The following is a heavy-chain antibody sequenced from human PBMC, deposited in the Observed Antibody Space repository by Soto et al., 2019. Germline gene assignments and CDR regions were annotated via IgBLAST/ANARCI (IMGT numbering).Heavy chain of an antibody. CDR1: GDSVSSNSAS. CDR3: VKDGGYVDRLDP. D-gene: IGHD2-2*01. Sequence: SQTLSLTCAISGDSVSSNSASWNWIRQSPSRGLEWLGRTYFRSKWYNESADSVKSRITINSDTSRNQFSLQLNSVTPEDTAVYYCVKDGGYVDRLDPWGQGTLVTVSS. J-gene: IGHJ5*02. CDR2: TYFRSKWYN. V-gene: IGHV6-1*01.